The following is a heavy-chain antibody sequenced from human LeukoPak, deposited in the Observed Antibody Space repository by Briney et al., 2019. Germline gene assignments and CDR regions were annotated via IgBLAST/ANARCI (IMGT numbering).Heavy chain of an antibody. D-gene: IGHD5-18*01. CDR2: MYYSGST. CDR3: ARHNRGYSYGPEYSDY. V-gene: IGHV4-39*01. J-gene: IGHJ4*02. CDR1: GGSISSSSYY. Sequence: NPSETLSLTCTVSGGSISSSSYYWGWIRQPPGKGLEWIGSMYYSGSTHYNPSLKSRVTIYVDTSKNQFSLKLSSVTAADTAVYYCARHNRGYSYGPEYSDYWGQGTLVTVSS.